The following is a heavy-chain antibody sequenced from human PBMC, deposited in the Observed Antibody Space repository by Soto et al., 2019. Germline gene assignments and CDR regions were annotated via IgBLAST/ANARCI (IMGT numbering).Heavy chain of an antibody. CDR1: GFTFSSYG. V-gene: IGHV3-30*18. J-gene: IGHJ4*02. D-gene: IGHD3-3*01. CDR3: AKDPYDFWSGVFDY. CDR2: ISYDGSNK. Sequence: QVQLVESGGGVVQPGRSLRLSCAASGFTFSSYGMHWVRQAPGKGLEWVAVISYDGSNKYYADSVKGRFTISRDNFKNTLYLQMNSLRAEDTAVYYCAKDPYDFWSGVFDYWGQGTLVTVSS.